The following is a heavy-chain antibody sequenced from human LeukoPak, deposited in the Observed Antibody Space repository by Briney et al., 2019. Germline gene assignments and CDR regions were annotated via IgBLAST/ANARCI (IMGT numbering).Heavy chain of an antibody. J-gene: IGHJ4*02. CDR2: ISYDGSNK. Sequence: PGRSLRLSCAASGFTFSSYAMHWVRQAPGKGLEWVAVISYDGSNKYYADSVKGRFTVSRDNAKNSLYLQVNSLRAEDTAVYYCAGALQRAAPFDYWGQGTLVTVSS. V-gene: IGHV3-30-3*01. CDR1: GFTFSSYA. CDR3: AGALQRAAPFDY.